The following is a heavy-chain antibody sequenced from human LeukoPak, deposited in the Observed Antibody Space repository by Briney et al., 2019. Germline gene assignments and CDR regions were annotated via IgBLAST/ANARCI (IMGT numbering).Heavy chain of an antibody. CDR2: ISYDESDK. CDR1: GFTFSNYG. V-gene: IGHV3-30*18. CDR3: AKGVVAATNAAYYGMDV. D-gene: IGHD2-15*01. Sequence: GGSLRLSCAASGFTFSNYGMHWVRQAPGKGLEWVAVISYDESDKYYADTVKGRFTISRDNSKNTLYLQMNSLRPEDTAVYYCAKGVVAATNAAYYGMDVWGQGTTVTVSS. J-gene: IGHJ6*02.